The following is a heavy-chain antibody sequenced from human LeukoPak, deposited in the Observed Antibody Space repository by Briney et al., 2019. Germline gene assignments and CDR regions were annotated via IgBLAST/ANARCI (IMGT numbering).Heavy chain of an antibody. D-gene: IGHD5-12*01. CDR3: ANQEWLRFNLNAFDI. J-gene: IGHJ3*02. CDR1: GYTLTSYY. CDR2: INPSGGST. V-gene: IGHV1-46*01. Sequence: ASVKVSCKASGYTLTSYYMHWVRQAPGQELEWMGIINPSGGSTNYAQKFQGRVTMTRDMSTRTVYMELSSLRFEDTAVYYCANQEWLRFNLNAFDIWGQGTMVTVSS.